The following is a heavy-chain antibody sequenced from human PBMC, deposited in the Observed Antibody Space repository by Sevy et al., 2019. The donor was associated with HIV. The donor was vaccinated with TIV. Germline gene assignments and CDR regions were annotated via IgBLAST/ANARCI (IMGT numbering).Heavy chain of an antibody. CDR3: ASLGYSSSPYFDY. V-gene: IGHV3-66*01. CDR2: IYSGGSK. Sequence: GGSLRLSCAASGFTVSSNYMSWVRQAPGKGLEWVSVIYSGGSKYYADSVKGRFTISRDNSKNTLYLQMNSLRAEDTAVYYCASLGYSSSPYFDYWGQGTLVTVSS. D-gene: IGHD6-6*01. CDR1: GFTVSSNY. J-gene: IGHJ4*02.